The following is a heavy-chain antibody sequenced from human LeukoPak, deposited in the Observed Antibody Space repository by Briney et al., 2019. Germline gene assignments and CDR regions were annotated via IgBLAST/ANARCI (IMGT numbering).Heavy chain of an antibody. CDR2: IYPGDSDP. CDR1: GNSFNNYW. CDR3: ARQYYFDY. Sequence: GESLKISCQGSGNSFNNYWISWVRQMPGKGLEWMAIIYPGDSDPRYSPSFQGQVTISADKSISTAYLQWSSLKASDTAMYYCARQYYFDYWGQGTLVTVSS. V-gene: IGHV5-51*01. J-gene: IGHJ4*02.